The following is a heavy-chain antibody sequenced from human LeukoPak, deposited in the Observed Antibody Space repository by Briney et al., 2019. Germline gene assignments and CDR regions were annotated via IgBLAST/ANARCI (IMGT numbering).Heavy chain of an antibody. J-gene: IGHJ6*03. CDR3: AKDLTTVATPYYYYYTAV. V-gene: IGHV3-21*01. CDR1: GFTFSTNS. Sequence: GGSLRLSCAASGFTFSTNSMNWVRQAPGKGLEWVSSIGISSSHTFYADSVKGRFTISRDNAENSVYLQMNSLRAEDTAVYYCAKDLTTVATPYYYYYTAVWGKGTTVTVSS. CDR2: IGISSSHT. D-gene: IGHD4-23*01.